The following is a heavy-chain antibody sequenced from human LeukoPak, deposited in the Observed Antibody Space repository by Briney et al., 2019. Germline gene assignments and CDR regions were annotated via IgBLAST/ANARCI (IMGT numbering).Heavy chain of an antibody. CDR3: ARDQDYYDSSGYLNNWFDP. CDR2: IYYSGST. V-gene: IGHV4-39*07. CDR1: GGSISSISYY. D-gene: IGHD3-22*01. J-gene: IGHJ5*02. Sequence: SEALSLTCTVSGGSISSISYYWGWIRQPPGKGLEWIGSIYYSGSTYYNPSLKSRVTISIDTSKNQFSLKLSSVTAADTAVYYCARDQDYYDSSGYLNNWFDPWGQGTLVTVSS.